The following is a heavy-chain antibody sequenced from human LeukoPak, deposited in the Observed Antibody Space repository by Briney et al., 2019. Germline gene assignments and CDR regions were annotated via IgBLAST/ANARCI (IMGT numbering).Heavy chain of an antibody. CDR1: GYTFTNYG. CDR2: ISANNGET. V-gene: IGHV1-18*04. CDR3: ARVPPSAHQMLSSDY. D-gene: IGHD2-2*01. J-gene: IGHJ4*02. Sequence: ASVKASCKASGYTFTNYGISWVRQAPGQGLEWMAWISANNGETRYAQNLQGRVTMTTETSTSAAYMELRSLRCDDTAVYYCARVPPSAHQMLSSDYWGQGTQVTVSS.